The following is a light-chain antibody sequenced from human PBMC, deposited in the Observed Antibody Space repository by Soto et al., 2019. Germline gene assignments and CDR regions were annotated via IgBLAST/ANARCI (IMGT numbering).Light chain of an antibody. J-gene: IGLJ2*01. CDR1: SGYSSFA. CDR3: QTWDTDIRV. Sequence: QPVLTQSPSASASLAASVKLTCTLSSGYSSFAIAWHQQQPQKGPRYLMKLNSDGSHNRGDGIPDRFSGSSSGAERYLTISSLQSDEEADNYCQTWDTDIRVFAGGPKLTVL. CDR2: LNSDGSH. V-gene: IGLV4-69*01.